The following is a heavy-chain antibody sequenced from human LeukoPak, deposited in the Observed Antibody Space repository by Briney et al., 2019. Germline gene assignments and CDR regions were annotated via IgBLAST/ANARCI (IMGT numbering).Heavy chain of an antibody. D-gene: IGHD3-3*01. J-gene: IGHJ4*02. V-gene: IGHV3-21*01. Sequence: PGGSLRLSCAVSGFPFSSYSMNWVRQAPGKGLEWVSSISSSSSYIYYADSVKGRFTISRDNAKNSLYLQMNSLRAEDTAVYYCARDLPYDLWSGLDFDYWGQGTLVTVSS. CDR3: ARDLPYDLWSGLDFDY. CDR2: ISSSSSYI. CDR1: GFPFSSYS.